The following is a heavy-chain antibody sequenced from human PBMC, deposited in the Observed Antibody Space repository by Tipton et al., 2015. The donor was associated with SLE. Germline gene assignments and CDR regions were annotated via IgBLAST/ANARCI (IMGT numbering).Heavy chain of an antibody. CDR1: GYIISTYY. CDR2: INPKNGDT. CDR3: ARGGFLEWTDPFDI. D-gene: IGHD3-3*01. Sequence: QSGPEVKNPGASVKVSCQASGYIISTYYMHWVRQAPGQGPEWMGRINPKNGDTRYAQKFQGRVTMTRDTSTGTAYMEMNRLRSSDTAVYYCARGGFLEWTDPFDIWGQGTMVVVSS. J-gene: IGHJ3*02. V-gene: IGHV1-2*06.